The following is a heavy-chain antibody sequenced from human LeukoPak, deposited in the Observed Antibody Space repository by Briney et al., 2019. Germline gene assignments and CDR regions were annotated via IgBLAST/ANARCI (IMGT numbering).Heavy chain of an antibody. V-gene: IGHV3-48*01. J-gene: IGHJ6*04. CDR3: ARGPTMKMDV. CDR2: ISGSSSTI. D-gene: IGHD3-22*01. CDR1: GFTFSSYS. Sequence: GGSLRLSCAASGFTFSSYSMNWVRQAPGKGLEWVSYISGSSSTIYYADSVKGRFTISRDNAKNSLYLQMNSLRVEDTAVYYCARGPTMKMDVWGKGTTVTVSS.